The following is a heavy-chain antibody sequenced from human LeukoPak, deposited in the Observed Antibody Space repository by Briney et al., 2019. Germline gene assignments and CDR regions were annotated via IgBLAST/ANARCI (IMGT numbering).Heavy chain of an antibody. V-gene: IGHV3-30*02. CDR1: GFTFSRYA. D-gene: IGHD4-17*01. CDR2: IHYDGSKK. Sequence: PGGSLRLSCAASGFTFSRYAMHWVRQAPGKGLEWVAFIHYDGSKKHYADSVKGRFTISRDKSKNTLYLQMNSLRTEDTTVYYCAKDLHGDYTLDYWGEGTLVTVSS. J-gene: IGHJ4*02. CDR3: AKDLHGDYTLDY.